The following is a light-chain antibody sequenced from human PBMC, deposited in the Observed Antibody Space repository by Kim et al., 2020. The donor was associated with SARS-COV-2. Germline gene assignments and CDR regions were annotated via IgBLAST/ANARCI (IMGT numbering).Light chain of an antibody. CDR3: QAWDNTVV. CDR1: DLGQKY. J-gene: IGLJ2*01. Sequence: SYELTQPPSVSVSPGQTATIACSGDDLGQKYVYWYQQKPGQSPALVIYEDTRRPSGIPERFSGSNSGNTATLTISGTQAMDEADYYCQAWDNTVVFGGGTQLTVL. V-gene: IGLV3-1*01. CDR2: EDT.